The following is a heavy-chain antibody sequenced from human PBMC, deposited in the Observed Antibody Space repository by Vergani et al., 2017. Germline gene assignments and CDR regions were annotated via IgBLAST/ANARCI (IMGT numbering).Heavy chain of an antibody. D-gene: IGHD3-3*01. Sequence: QVQLQESGPGLLKPSQTLSLTCSVAGDSISSGNYYWNWIRQPAGKGLEWMGRNYSSGSTSYNPFLKSRITMSLDTSKNQFSLSMSSVTAADTAVYYCARATFLHACDNWGQGPVVTVSS. CDR3: ARATFLHACDN. J-gene: IGHJ3*02. CDR2: NYSSGST. V-gene: IGHV4-61*02. CDR1: GDSISSGNYY.